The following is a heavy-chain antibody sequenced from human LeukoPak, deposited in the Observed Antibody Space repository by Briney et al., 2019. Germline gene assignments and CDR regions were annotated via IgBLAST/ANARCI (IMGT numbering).Heavy chain of an antibody. V-gene: IGHV1-69*13. CDR2: IIPIFGTA. CDR1: GGTFSSYA. CDR3: ASPSLVYCSSTSCPTHPYYYYGMDV. J-gene: IGHJ6*02. D-gene: IGHD2-2*01. Sequence: GASVTVSCKASGGTFSSYAISWVRQAPGQGLEWMGGIIPIFGTANYAQKFQGRVTITADESTSTAYMELSSLRSEDTAVYYCASPSLVYCSSTSCPTHPYYYYGMDVWGQGTTVTVSS.